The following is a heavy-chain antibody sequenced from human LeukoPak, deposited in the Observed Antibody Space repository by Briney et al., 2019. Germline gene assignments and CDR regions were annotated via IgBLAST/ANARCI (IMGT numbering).Heavy chain of an antibody. CDR2: INSDGSST. D-gene: IGHD5-18*01. J-gene: IGHJ4*02. V-gene: IGHV3-74*01. CDR3: TRGRGYSYGWIGEKLLDY. CDR1: GFTFSKHW. Sequence: GGSLRLSCAASGFTFSKHWMHWVRQAPGKGLVWVSRINSDGSSTTYADSVKGRFTISRDNAKNTLYLQMNCLKTEDTAVYYCTRGRGYSYGWIGEKLLDYWGQGTLVTVSS.